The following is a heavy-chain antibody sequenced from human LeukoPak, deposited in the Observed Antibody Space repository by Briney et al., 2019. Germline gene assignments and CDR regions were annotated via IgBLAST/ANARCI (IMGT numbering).Heavy chain of an antibody. V-gene: IGHV4-4*02. Sequence: GSLRLSCAVSGFTSSSYGMSWVRQPPGKGLEWIGEIYHSGSTNYNPSLKSRVTISVDKSKNQFSLKLSSVTAADTAVYYCTRGHGWTDYWGQGTLVTVSS. CDR2: IYHSGST. J-gene: IGHJ4*02. D-gene: IGHD6-19*01. CDR1: GFTSSSYG. CDR3: TRGHGWTDY.